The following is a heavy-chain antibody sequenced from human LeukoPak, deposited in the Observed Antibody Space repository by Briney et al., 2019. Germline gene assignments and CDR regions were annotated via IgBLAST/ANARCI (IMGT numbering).Heavy chain of an antibody. Sequence: GGSLRLSCAASGFTFSNAWMSWVRQAPGKGLEWVGRLKSKTDGGTTDYAAPVKGRFTISRDDSKNTLYLQMNSLKTEDTAVYYCTTGSRFLESWDFYYYSYYMDVWGKGTTVTVSS. CDR3: TTGSRFLESWDFYYYSYYMDV. CDR2: LKSKTDGGTT. V-gene: IGHV3-15*01. CDR1: GFTFSNAW. D-gene: IGHD3-3*01. J-gene: IGHJ6*03.